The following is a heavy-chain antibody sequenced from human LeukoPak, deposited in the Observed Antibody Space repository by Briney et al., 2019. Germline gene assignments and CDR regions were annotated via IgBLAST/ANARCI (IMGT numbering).Heavy chain of an antibody. J-gene: IGHJ4*02. CDR1: GFTFSSYA. D-gene: IGHD1-14*01. Sequence: PGGSLRLSCAASGFTFSSYAMSWVRQAPGKGLEWVSAISGSGGSTYYADSVKGRFTISRDNSKNTLYLQMDSLRAEDTAVYYCARGGPLGDTNRFDFWGQGILVTVSS. V-gene: IGHV3-23*01. CDR2: ISGSGGST. CDR3: ARGGPLGDTNRFDF.